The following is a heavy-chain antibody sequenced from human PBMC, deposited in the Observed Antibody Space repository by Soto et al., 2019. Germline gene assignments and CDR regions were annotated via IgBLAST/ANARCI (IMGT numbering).Heavy chain of an antibody. Sequence: PSETLSLTCTVSGGSISSEGYYWSWFRQLPGKGLEWIGDIYYSGTTYHNPSLRSRLTISGDASKNQFSLKLSSVTAADTAVYYCARDRYGSGIFDYWGQGALVTVSS. CDR2: IYYSGTT. CDR1: GGSISSEGYY. CDR3: ARDRYGSGIFDY. D-gene: IGHD3-10*01. J-gene: IGHJ4*02. V-gene: IGHV4-31*03.